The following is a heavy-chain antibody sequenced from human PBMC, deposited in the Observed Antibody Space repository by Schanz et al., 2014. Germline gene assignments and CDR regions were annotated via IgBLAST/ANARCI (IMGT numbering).Heavy chain of an antibody. CDR2: INPTNGDT. CDR1: GDTFTRFY. Sequence: QVQLVQSGAEVKKPGASVKVSCRASGDTFTRFYIHWVRQAPGQGLEWMAWINPTNGDTDSSPTFKSRVTLTRDTSTHTAYLELRSLTSDDTAVYYCAPIAASGLHWGQGTPVTVSS. D-gene: IGHD2-21*01. V-gene: IGHV1-2*02. CDR3: APIAASGLH. J-gene: IGHJ4*02.